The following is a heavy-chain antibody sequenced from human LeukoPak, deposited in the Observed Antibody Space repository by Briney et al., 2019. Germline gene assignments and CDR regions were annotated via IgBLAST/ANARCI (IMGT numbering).Heavy chain of an antibody. CDR2: IKSKTDGGTT. Sequence: GGSLRLSCAASGFTFSNAWMSWVRQAPGKGREWVGRIKSKTDGGTTDYAAPVKGRFTISRDDSKNTLYLQMNSLKTEDTAVYYCTTLAPSIADDYWGQGTLVTVSS. J-gene: IGHJ4*02. V-gene: IGHV3-15*01. CDR1: GFTFSNAW. D-gene: IGHD6-6*01. CDR3: TTLAPSIADDY.